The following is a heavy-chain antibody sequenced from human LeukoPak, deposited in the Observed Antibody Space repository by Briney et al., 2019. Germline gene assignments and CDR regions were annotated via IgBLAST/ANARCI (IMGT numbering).Heavy chain of an antibody. Sequence: GGSLRLSCAASGFTFSSYGMSWVRQPPGKGLEWDSVISGSGGSTYYADSVKGRFTISRDNSKNTLYLQMNSLRAEDTAVYYCAKEKVPAVPSYFDYWGQGTLVTVSS. V-gene: IGHV3-23*01. CDR1: GFTFSSYG. J-gene: IGHJ4*02. CDR3: AKEKVPAVPSYFDY. CDR2: ISGSGGST. D-gene: IGHD2-2*01.